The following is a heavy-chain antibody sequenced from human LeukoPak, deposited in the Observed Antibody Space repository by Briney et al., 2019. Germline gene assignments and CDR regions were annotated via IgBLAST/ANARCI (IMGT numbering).Heavy chain of an antibody. V-gene: IGHV3-11*01. CDR3: ATHIAEAAALHY. J-gene: IGHJ4*02. CDR2: ITNSGSTI. D-gene: IGHD6-13*01. Sequence: PGGSLRLSCAASGFTFSDYYMSWSRQAPGKGLEWISYITNSGSTIYCADSVKGRFTVSRDNAKNSLYLQMNTLRAEDTAVYYCATHIAEAAALHYWGQGTLVTVSS. CDR1: GFTFSDYY.